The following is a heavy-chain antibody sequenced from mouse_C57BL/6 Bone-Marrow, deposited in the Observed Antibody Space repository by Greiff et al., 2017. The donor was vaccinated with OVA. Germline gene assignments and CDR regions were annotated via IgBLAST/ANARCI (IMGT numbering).Heavy chain of an antibody. J-gene: IGHJ3*01. Sequence: QVQLKQSGAELARPGASVKLSCKASGYTFTSYGISWVKQRTGQGLEWIGEIYPRSGNTYYNEKFKGKATLTAEKSSSTAYMELRSLTSEDSAVYFCARKRPVVAGKFAYWGQGTLVTVSA. CDR3: ARKRPVVAGKFAY. V-gene: IGHV1-81*01. CDR1: GYTFTSYG. D-gene: IGHD1-1*01. CDR2: IYPRSGNT.